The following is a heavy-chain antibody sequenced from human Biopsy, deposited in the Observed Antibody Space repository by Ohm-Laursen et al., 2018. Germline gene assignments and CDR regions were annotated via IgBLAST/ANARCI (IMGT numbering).Heavy chain of an antibody. D-gene: IGHD3-22*01. CDR3: ARGDYFDSNGYFWFDP. CDR2: IYYSVMT. CDR1: GDSVTKYY. V-gene: IGHV4-59*02. Sequence: PSQTLSLTCTVSGDSVTKYYWSWIRQPPGKGLEWIGHIYYSVMTNYNPSLQSRVSISVDTSRNQVSLKLNSVTAADTAVYYCARGDYFDSNGYFWFDPWGQGTLVTVSS. J-gene: IGHJ5*02.